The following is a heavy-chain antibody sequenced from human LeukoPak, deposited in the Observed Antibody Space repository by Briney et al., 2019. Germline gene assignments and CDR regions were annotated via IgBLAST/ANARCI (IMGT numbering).Heavy chain of an antibody. CDR3: AKGTDCSGGSCYSIDC. CDR1: GFTLSNYA. V-gene: IGHV3-23*01. D-gene: IGHD2-15*01. CDR2: ISGGGGST. Sequence: GGSLRPSCAASGFTLSNYAMTWVRQAPGKGLEWVSSISGGGGSTYYADSVKGRFTISGDNSKNTLYLQMNSLRVDDTAVYYCAKGTDCSGGSCYSIDCWGQGSLVTVSS. J-gene: IGHJ4*02.